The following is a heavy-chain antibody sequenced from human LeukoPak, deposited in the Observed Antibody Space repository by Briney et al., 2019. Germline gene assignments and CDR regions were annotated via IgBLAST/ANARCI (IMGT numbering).Heavy chain of an antibody. CDR3: ARVGAGGYGGYDY. D-gene: IGHD5-12*01. J-gene: IGHJ4*02. V-gene: IGHV3-33*01. Sequence: PGGSLRLSCAASGFTFTSHGMHWVRQAPGKGLEWVALIWYDGSKKYYADSVKGRFTISRDNSKNTLYLQMNSLRAEDTAVYYCARVGAGGYGGYDYWGQGTLVTVSS. CDR2: IWYDGSKK. CDR1: GFTFTSHG.